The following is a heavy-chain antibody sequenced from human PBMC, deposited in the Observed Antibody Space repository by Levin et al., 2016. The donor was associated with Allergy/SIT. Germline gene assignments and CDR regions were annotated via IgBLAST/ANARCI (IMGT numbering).Heavy chain of an antibody. Sequence: GESLKISCKGSGYNFTNYWIGWVRQMPGKGLEWMGIIYDGDSTIKYSPSFQGQVTISADKSISTTYLQWSSLKASDTAIYYCARGLTGYYKAPPYFDYWGQGTLVTVSS. V-gene: IGHV5-51*01. CDR2: IYDGDSTI. CDR3: ARGLTGYYKAPPYFDY. J-gene: IGHJ4*02. CDR1: GYNFTNYW. D-gene: IGHD3-9*01.